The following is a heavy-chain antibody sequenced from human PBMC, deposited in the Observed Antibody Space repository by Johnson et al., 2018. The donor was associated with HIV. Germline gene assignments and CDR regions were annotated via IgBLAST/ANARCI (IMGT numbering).Heavy chain of an antibody. V-gene: IGHV3-30*03. CDR3: ARDVKVCAFDI. CDR2: ISSAGTDK. Sequence: QVQLVESGGGVVQPGRSLRLSCAVSGFTFSSFGMHWVRQAPGKGLEWMAVISSAGTDKYYADSVKGRFTISRDNSKNTLYLQMNSLRVEDKAVYYCARDVKVCAFDIWGQGTKVTVSS. D-gene: IGHD3-16*01. CDR1: GFTFSSFG. J-gene: IGHJ3*02.